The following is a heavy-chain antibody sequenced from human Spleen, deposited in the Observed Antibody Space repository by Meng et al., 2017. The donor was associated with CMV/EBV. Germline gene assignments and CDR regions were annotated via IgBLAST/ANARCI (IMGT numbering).Heavy chain of an antibody. CDR1: FSSYS. J-gene: IGHJ5*02. CDR3: ARAGYCSSTSCYTGWFDP. D-gene: IGHD2-2*02. V-gene: IGHV1-69*10. Sequence: FSSYSISSLRPAPGQGLPWMGGIIPILGIAHYAQKFQGRFTITADKSTSTAYMELSSLRSEDTAVYYCARAGYCSSTSCYTGWFDPWGQGTLVTVSS. CDR2: IIPILGIA.